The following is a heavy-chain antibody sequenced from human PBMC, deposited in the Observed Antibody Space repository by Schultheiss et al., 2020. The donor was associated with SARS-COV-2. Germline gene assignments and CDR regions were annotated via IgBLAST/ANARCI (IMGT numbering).Heavy chain of an antibody. V-gene: IGHV1-46*01. Sequence: ASVKVSCKASGYTFTGYYMHWVRQAPGQGLEWMGIINPSGGSTSYAQKFQGRVTMTRDTSISTAYMELSRLRSDDTAVYYCARQDGYNYLYYYYGMDVWGQGTTVTVSS. J-gene: IGHJ6*02. CDR3: ARQDGYNYLYYYYGMDV. CDR1: GYTFTGYY. CDR2: INPSGGST. D-gene: IGHD5-24*01.